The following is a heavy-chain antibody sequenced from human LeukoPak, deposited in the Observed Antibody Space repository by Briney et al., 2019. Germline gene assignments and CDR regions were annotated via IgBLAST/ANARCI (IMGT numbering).Heavy chain of an antibody. CDR1: GYAFTGYY. CDR3: ARDYCSSTSCLFDY. V-gene: IGHV1-2*06. J-gene: IGHJ4*02. CDR2: INPNSGDT. D-gene: IGHD2-2*01. Sequence: GASVKVSCKASGYAFTGYYIYWVRQAPGQGLEWMGRINPNSGDTNYAQKFQGRVTMTRDTSISTAYVELSRLRSDDTAVYYCARDYCSSTSCLFDYWGQGTLVTVSS.